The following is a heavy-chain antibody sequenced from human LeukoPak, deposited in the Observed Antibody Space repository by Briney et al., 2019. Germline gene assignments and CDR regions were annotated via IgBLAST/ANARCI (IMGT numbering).Heavy chain of an antibody. CDR3: ARGDFESGTYNDAFDI. CDR1: GFTFSGYW. D-gene: IGHD1-26*01. J-gene: IGHJ3*02. CDR2: IKPDGSEK. Sequence: PGGSLRLSCAASGFTFSGYWMSWVRQAPGKGLEWVANIKPDGSEKYSVDSVKGRFTISRDNAKNSLYLQMNSLRVEDTAVYYCARGDFESGTYNDAFDIWGQGTTVTVS. V-gene: IGHV3-7*01.